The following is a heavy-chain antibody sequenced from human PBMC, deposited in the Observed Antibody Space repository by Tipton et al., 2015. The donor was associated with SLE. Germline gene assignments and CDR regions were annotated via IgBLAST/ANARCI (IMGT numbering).Heavy chain of an antibody. D-gene: IGHD6-19*01. Sequence: TLSLTCAVYGGSFSGYYWSWIRQPPGKGLEWIGEINHSGSTKYNPSLKSRVTISVDTSKNQVSLKLSSVTAADTAVYYCARGGLGRGSGWSGAFDPWGQGTLVTVSS. V-gene: IGHV4-34*01. CDR1: GGSFSGYY. CDR2: INHSGST. CDR3: ARGGLGRGSGWSGAFDP. J-gene: IGHJ5*02.